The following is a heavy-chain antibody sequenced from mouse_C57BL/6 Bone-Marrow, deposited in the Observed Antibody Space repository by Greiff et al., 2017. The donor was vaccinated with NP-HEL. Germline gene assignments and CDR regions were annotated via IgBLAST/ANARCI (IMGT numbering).Heavy chain of an antibody. CDR3: ARGMPIRPGFAY. CDR1: GYTFTSYW. J-gene: IGHJ3*01. V-gene: IGHV1-53*01. Sequence: QVQLQQPGTELVKPGASVKLSCKASGYTFTSYWMHWVKQRPGQGLEWIGNINPSNGGTNYNEKFKSKATLTVDKSSSTAYMQLSSLTSEDSAVDYCARGMPIRPGFAYWGQGTLVTVSA. CDR2: INPSNGGT.